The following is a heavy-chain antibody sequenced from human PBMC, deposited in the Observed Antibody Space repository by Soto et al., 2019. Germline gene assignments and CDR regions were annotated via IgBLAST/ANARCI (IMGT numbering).Heavy chain of an antibody. Sequence: QITLKESGPTLVNPTQTLTLTCTFSGFSLSTSGVGVGWIRQPPGKALEWLALIYWDDDKRYSPSLKSRLTITKDTSKNQVVLTMTNMDPVDTATYYCAHHMTTVTGGERDYYYMDVWGKGTTVTVSS. V-gene: IGHV2-5*02. D-gene: IGHD4-17*01. J-gene: IGHJ6*03. CDR2: IYWDDDK. CDR3: AHHMTTVTGGERDYYYMDV. CDR1: GFSLSTSGVG.